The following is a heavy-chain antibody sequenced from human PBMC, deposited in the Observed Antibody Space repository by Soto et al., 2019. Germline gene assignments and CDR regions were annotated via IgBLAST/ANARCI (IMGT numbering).Heavy chain of an antibody. D-gene: IGHD5-18*01. J-gene: IGHJ6*02. Sequence: HPGGSLRLSCAASGFTFSSYDMHWVRQATGKGLEWVSAIGTAGDTYYPGSVKGRFTISRENAKNSLYLQMNSLRAGDTAVYYCARRGYSYGYPVDYYGMDVWGQGTTVTSP. CDR1: GFTFSSYD. CDR2: IGTAGDT. V-gene: IGHV3-13*01. CDR3: ARRGYSYGYPVDYYGMDV.